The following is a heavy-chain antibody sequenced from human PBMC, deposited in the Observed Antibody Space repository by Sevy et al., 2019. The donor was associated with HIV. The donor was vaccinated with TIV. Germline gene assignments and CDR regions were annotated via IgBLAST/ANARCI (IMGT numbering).Heavy chain of an antibody. D-gene: IGHD1-7*01. J-gene: IGHJ4*02. V-gene: IGHV4-31*03. CDR1: GDSIRSGAYY. Sequence: SETLSLTCTVSGDSIRSGAYYWSWIRQHPGKGLEWIGYSDYSGSTYYNPSLKSRITISVDTSKNQLSLELTSMTAADTAVYYCARRRKVELLRFDSWGQGTLVTVSS. CDR2: SDYSGST. CDR3: ARRRKVELLRFDS.